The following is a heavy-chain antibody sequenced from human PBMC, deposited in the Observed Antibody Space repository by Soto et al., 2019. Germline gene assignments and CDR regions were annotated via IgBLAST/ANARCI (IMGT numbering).Heavy chain of an antibody. CDR2: IYYSGST. V-gene: IGHV4-59*01. Sequence: SETLSLTCTVSGGSISSYYWSWIRQPPGKGLEWIGYIYYSGSTNYNPSLKSRVTISVDTSKNQFSLKLSSVTAADTAVYYCARGPEVTMIVEWVYGMDVWGQGATVTVSS. CDR1: GGSISSYY. CDR3: ARGPEVTMIVEWVYGMDV. D-gene: IGHD3-22*01. J-gene: IGHJ6*02.